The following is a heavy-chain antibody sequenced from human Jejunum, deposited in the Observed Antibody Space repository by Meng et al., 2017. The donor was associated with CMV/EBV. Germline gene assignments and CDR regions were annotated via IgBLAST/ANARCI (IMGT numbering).Heavy chain of an antibody. V-gene: IGHV3-48*03. J-gene: IGHJ4*02. CDR3: AKWVSY. Sequence: LKISCAASRFNFSSYEMNWVRQAPGKGLEWVSYISSSGSTIYYADSVRGRFTVSRDNARNSLYLQMNSLRAEDTAVYYCAKWVSYWGQGTLVTVSS. CDR2: ISSSGSTI. D-gene: IGHD2-8*01. CDR1: RFNFSSYE.